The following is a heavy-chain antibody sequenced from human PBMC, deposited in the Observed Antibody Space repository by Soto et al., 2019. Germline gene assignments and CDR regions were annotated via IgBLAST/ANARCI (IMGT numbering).Heavy chain of an antibody. CDR2: ISSNGGST. V-gene: IGHV3-64*01. J-gene: IGHJ3*02. CDR1: GFTFSSYA. Sequence: HPGGSLRLSCAASGFTFSSYAMHWVRQAPGKGLEYVSAISSNGGSTYYANSVKGRFTISRDNSKNTLYLQMGSLRAEDMAVYYCARAPGYYGSGSYVVAFDIWGQGTMVTVSS. CDR3: ARAPGYYGSGSYVVAFDI. D-gene: IGHD3-10*01.